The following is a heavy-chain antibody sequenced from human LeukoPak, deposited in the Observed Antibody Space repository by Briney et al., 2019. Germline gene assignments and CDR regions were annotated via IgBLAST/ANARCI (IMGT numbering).Heavy chain of an antibody. Sequence: GGSLRLSCAASGFIFSSYWMHWVRHAPGKGLVWVSDIKNDGSSTSYADSVKGRFTISRDNAKNTLYLQMDSLRAEDTAVYYCARRYDGALDYWGQGTLVTVSS. CDR3: ARRYDGALDY. CDR2: IKNDGSST. D-gene: IGHD3-3*01. CDR1: GFIFSSYW. V-gene: IGHV3-74*01. J-gene: IGHJ4*02.